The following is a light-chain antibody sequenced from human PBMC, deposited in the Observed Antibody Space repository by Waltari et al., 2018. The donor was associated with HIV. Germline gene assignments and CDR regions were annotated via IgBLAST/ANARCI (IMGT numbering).Light chain of an antibody. CDR2: DAS. CDR1: QSVSSY. Sequence: EIVLTQSPATLSLSPGERATLSCRASQSVSSYLAWYQNKPGQAPRLLIYDASNRATGIPARFSGSGSGTDFTLTISSLEPEDFAVYYCQQRGDWPTFGGGTKVDIK. CDR3: QQRGDWPT. V-gene: IGKV3-11*01. J-gene: IGKJ4*01.